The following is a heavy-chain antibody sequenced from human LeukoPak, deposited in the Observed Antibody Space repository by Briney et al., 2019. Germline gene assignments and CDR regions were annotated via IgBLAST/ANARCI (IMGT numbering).Heavy chain of an antibody. V-gene: IGHV1-46*01. CDR3: ARGAGRAVGI. Sequence: ASVKVSCKASGYTFTSYYMHWVRQAPGQGLEWMGIINPSGGSTSYAQKFQGRVTITEDKSTSTAYMELSSLRSEDTAVYYCARGAGRAVGIWGQGTMVTVSS. CDR2: INPSGGST. J-gene: IGHJ3*02. D-gene: IGHD2-15*01. CDR1: GYTFTSYY.